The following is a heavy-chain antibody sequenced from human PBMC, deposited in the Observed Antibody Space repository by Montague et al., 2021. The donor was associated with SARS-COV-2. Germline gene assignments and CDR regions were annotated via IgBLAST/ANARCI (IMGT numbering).Heavy chain of an antibody. CDR1: GGSISSSSYD. Sequence: SETLSLTCTVSGGSISSSSYDWGWIRQPPGKGLEWIGSIDYSGSTYYNPSVKSRVTISVDTSKNQFSLELSSVAAADTAVYYCARGAVVVVAANDYYYGMDVWGQGTTVTVS. V-gene: IGHV4-39*07. D-gene: IGHD2-15*01. J-gene: IGHJ6*02. CDR3: ARGAVVVVAANDYYYGMDV. CDR2: IDYSGST.